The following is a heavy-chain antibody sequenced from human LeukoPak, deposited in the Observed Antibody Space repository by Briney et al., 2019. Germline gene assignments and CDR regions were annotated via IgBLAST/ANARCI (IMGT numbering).Heavy chain of an antibody. CDR1: GFPFSNYG. Sequence: GGSLRLSCAASGFPFSNYGMHWVRQTPGKGLEWMAYIRYDGNNKDYADSVKGRFSISRDNSRNTLYLQMSSLRAEDTAVYYCAKYQEASSRRFDYWGQGTLVTVSS. CDR3: AKYQEASSRRFDY. D-gene: IGHD6-6*01. CDR2: IRYDGNNK. J-gene: IGHJ4*02. V-gene: IGHV3-30*02.